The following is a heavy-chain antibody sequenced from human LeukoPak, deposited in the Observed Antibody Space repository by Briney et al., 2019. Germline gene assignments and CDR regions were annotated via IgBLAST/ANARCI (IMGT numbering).Heavy chain of an antibody. CDR1: GFTFGSYS. CDR2: ISSSSSTI. D-gene: IGHD3-22*01. CDR3: ARYYYDSSAPNQHYYYYMDV. V-gene: IGHV3-48*04. J-gene: IGHJ6*03. Sequence: PGGSLRLSCAASGFTFGSYSMNWVRQAPGKGLEWVSYISSSSSTIYYADSVKGRFTISRDNAKNSLYLQMNSLRAEDTAVYYCARYYYDSSAPNQHYYYYMDVWGKGTTVTVSS.